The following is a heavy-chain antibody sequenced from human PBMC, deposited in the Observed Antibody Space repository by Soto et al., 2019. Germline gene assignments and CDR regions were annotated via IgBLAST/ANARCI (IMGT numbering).Heavy chain of an antibody. Sequence: WSLRLSCAASGFTFSSYGMHWVRQAPGKGLEWVAVIWYDGSNKYYADSVKGRFTIPRDNSKNTLYLQMNSLRAEDTAVYYCARDEGDSSSWSFDYWGQGTLVTVSS. CDR2: IWYDGSNK. V-gene: IGHV3-33*01. CDR3: ARDEGDSSSWSFDY. D-gene: IGHD6-13*01. CDR1: GFTFSSYG. J-gene: IGHJ4*02.